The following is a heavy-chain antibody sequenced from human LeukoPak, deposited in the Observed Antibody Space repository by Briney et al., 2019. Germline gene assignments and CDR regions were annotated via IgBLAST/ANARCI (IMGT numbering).Heavy chain of an antibody. J-gene: IGHJ6*03. CDR2: IYSGGST. Sequence: PGGSLRLSCAASGFTVSSNYMSWVRQAPGKGLGWVSVIYSGGSTYYADSVKGRFTISRDNSKNTLYLQMNSLRAEDTAVYYCAREIAAAGRNYYYYMDVWGKGTTVTVSS. V-gene: IGHV3-53*01. CDR1: GFTVSSNY. D-gene: IGHD6-13*01. CDR3: AREIAAAGRNYYYYMDV.